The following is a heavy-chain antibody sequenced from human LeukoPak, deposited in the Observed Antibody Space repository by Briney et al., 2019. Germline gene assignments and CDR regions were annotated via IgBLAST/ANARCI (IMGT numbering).Heavy chain of an antibody. CDR2: IYPGDSDT. CDR1: GYTFTSYW. J-gene: IGHJ6*02. V-gene: IGHV5-51*01. CDR3: ARESTRRYCSSTSCYLPGYYGMDV. Sequence: GEPRNTSGQASGYTFTSYWSGWVRQLPGKGLDWLGIIYPGDSDTRYGPSFQGQITISADKSISTAYLQWSSLKASDTAIYYCARESTRRYCSSTSCYLPGYYGMDVWGQGTTVTVSS. D-gene: IGHD2-2*01.